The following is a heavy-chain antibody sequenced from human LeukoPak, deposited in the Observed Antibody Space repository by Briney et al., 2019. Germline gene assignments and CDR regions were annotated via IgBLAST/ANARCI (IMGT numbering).Heavy chain of an antibody. CDR3: TRSGLTGMRKYPRADYHYYGMDV. V-gene: IGHV4-34*01. Sequence: PSETLSLTCAVYGGSFSGYYWSWIRQPPGKGLEWIGEINHSGSTNYNPSLKSRVTISVDTSKNQFSLKLSSVTAADTAVYFCTRSGLTGMRKYPRADYHYYGMDVWGQGTAVTVSS. J-gene: IGHJ6*02. CDR1: GGSFSGYY. CDR2: INHSGST. D-gene: IGHD4/OR15-4a*01.